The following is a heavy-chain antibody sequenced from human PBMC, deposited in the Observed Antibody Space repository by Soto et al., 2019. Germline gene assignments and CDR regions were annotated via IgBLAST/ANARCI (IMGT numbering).Heavy chain of an antibody. CDR2: IIPIFGTA. CDR1: GGTFSSYA. CDR3: ARDVGGSYDTRMNWFDP. D-gene: IGHD1-26*01. J-gene: IGHJ5*02. V-gene: IGHV1-69*01. Sequence: QVQLVQSGAEVKKPGSSVKVSCKASGGTFSSYAISWVRQAPGQGLEWMGGIIPIFGTANYAQKFQGRVTITADESTSTAYMELSSLRSEDTAVYYCARDVGGSYDTRMNWFDPWGQGTLVTVSS.